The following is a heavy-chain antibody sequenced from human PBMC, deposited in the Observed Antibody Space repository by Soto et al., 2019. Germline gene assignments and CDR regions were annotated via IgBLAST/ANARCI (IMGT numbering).Heavy chain of an antibody. Sequence: EVQLVESGGGLVQPGGSLRLSCAASGFNFNTYWMYWVRQAPGKGLEWVANIDTDGSRKNYVDSVKGRFFISRDNAKNSLSLQRNRLRADDTAVYYGGRVPLDGNYANGVDVWGQGTSVTVSS. D-gene: IGHD4-17*01. CDR2: IDTDGSRK. CDR3: GRVPLDGNYANGVDV. CDR1: GFNFNTYW. J-gene: IGHJ6*02. V-gene: IGHV3-7*03.